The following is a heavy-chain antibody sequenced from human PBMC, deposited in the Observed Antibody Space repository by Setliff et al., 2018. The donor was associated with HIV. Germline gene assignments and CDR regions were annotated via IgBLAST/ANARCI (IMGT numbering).Heavy chain of an antibody. V-gene: IGHV1-2*02. CDR3: ARAYSANYRGGGHFDY. D-gene: IGHD1-7*01. J-gene: IGHJ4*02. Sequence: ASVKVSCKTSGYTFTDYFIHWVRQAPGQGLEWMGWIYPKSGATNFAQKFQVRVTMTRDTSINTAYMEVNRLRSDDTAIYYCARAYSANYRGGGHFDYWGQGTLVTVS. CDR1: GYTFTDYF. CDR2: IYPKSGAT.